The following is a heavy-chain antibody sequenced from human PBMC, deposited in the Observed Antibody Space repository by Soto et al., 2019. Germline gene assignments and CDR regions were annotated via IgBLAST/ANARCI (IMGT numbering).Heavy chain of an antibody. V-gene: IGHV3-30*02. CDR2: IQDDGSKE. CDR3: ARASRRYYRLSFDY. D-gene: IGHD1-26*01. Sequence: PGGSLRLSCVGSGFTFSSYGMLWVRQAPGKGLEWVAVIQDDGSKEYYADSMKGRFTISRDNSKDTQYLQMNTLRVEDTAVYYCARASRRYYRLSFDYWGQGTLVTVSS. CDR1: GFTFSSYG. J-gene: IGHJ4*02.